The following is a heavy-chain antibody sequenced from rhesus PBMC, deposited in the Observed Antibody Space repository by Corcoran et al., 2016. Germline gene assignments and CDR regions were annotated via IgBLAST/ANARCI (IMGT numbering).Heavy chain of an antibody. CDR3: ARDYCSGIYCYAGGYDY. Sequence: QVQLQESGPGLVKPSETPSLTCAVSVGSISSNYWSWIRQPPGKGMEWIGLISGSGGSTDYGPSLKSRVTISTDTSKNQFSLKLGSVTAADTAVYYCARDYCSGIYCYAGGYDYWGQGVLVTVSS. J-gene: IGHJ4*01. CDR1: VGSISSNY. V-gene: IGHV4-173*01. CDR2: ISGSGGST. D-gene: IGHD2-27*01.